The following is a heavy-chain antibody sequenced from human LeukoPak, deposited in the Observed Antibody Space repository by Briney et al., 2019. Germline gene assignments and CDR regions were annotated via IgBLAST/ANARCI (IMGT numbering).Heavy chain of an antibody. CDR1: GDSINSFTYF. CDR2: VFYSGGT. D-gene: IGHD5-18*01. CDR3: AIGGRGYSYGLDS. V-gene: IGHV4-31*03. Sequence: SETLSLTCTVSGDSINSFTYFWTWIRQHPEKGLEWIGYVFYSGGTYLNPSLKRRLTISSDTPNNQFSLHLTSVTAADTAVYYCAIGGRGYSYGLDSWGQGIPVTVSS. J-gene: IGHJ5*01.